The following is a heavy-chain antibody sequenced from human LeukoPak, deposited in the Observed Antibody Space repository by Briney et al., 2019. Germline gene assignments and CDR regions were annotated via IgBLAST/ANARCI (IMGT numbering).Heavy chain of an antibody. CDR3: ARDRSSSSWLYYYYYYMDV. J-gene: IGHJ6*03. Sequence: PGGSLRLSCAASGFTFSSYSMNWVRQAPGKGLEWVSSISSSSSYIYYADSVKGRFTISRDNAKNSLYLQMNSLRAEDTAVYYCARDRSSSSWLYYYYYYMDVWGKGTTVTVSS. CDR1: GFTFSSYS. V-gene: IGHV3-21*01. CDR2: ISSSSSYI. D-gene: IGHD6-13*01.